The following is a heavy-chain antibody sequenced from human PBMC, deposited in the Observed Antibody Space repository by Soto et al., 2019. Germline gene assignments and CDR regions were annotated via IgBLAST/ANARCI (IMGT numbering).Heavy chain of an antibody. V-gene: IGHV3-48*03. CDR1: GFTFSSYE. Sequence: GGSLRLSCAASGFTFSSYEMNWVRQAPGKGLEWVSYISSSGSTIYYADSVKGRFTISRDNAKNSLYLQMNSLRAEDTAVYYCARGLTTRHGMNVWGQGTTVTVSS. CDR2: ISSSGSTI. D-gene: IGHD3-3*01. J-gene: IGHJ6*02. CDR3: ARGLTTRHGMNV.